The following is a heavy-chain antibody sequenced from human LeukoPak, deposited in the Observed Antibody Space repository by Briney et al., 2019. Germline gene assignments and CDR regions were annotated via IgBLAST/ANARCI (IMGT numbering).Heavy chain of an antibody. CDR1: GGSISSYY. CDR3: ARAERWLQSGDAFDI. V-gene: IGHV4-59*01. J-gene: IGHJ3*02. Sequence: SETLSLTCTVSGGSISSYYWSWIRQPPGKGLEWIGYIYYSGSTNYNPSLKSRVTISVDTSKNQLSLKLSSVTAADTAVYYCARAERWLQSGDAFDIWGQGTMVTVSS. D-gene: IGHD5-24*01. CDR2: IYYSGST.